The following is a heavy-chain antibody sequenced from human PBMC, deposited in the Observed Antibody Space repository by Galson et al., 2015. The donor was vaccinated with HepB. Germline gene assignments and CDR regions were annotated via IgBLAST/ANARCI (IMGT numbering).Heavy chain of an antibody. CDR2: ISAYNGNT. D-gene: IGHD2-2*01. Sequence: SVKVSCKASGYTFTSYGISWVRQAPGQGLEWMGWISAYNGNTNYAQKLQGRVTMTTDTSTSTAYMELRSLRSDDTAVYYCARGPIVPAAIYYYYMDVWGKGTTVTVSS. CDR3: ARGPIVPAAIYYYYMDV. CDR1: GYTFTSYG. V-gene: IGHV1-18*01. J-gene: IGHJ6*03.